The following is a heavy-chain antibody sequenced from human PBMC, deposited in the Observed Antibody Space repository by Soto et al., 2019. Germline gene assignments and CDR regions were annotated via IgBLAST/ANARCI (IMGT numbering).Heavy chain of an antibody. D-gene: IGHD3-3*01. CDR3: ARDRSIKIFGVVGFEMDV. CDR2: IDPSDSYT. V-gene: IGHV5-10-1*01. Sequence: PGESLKISFKCSGYTFTYYWINCVLQMPGKGLDWMGRIDPSDSYTKYSPSFQCHVTISADKSISTAYLEWSSLEASDTAMYYCARDRSIKIFGVVGFEMDVWGQGTTVTVSS. J-gene: IGHJ6*02. CDR1: GYTFTYYW.